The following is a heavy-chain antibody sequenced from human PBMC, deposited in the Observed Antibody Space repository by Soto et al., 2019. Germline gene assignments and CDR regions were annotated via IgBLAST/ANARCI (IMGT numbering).Heavy chain of an antibody. V-gene: IGHV4-30-2*01. CDR3: AREGDYGMGV. CDR1: GGSISSGGYS. CDR2: IYHSGST. Sequence: QLQLQESGSGLVKPSQTLSLTCAVSGGSISSGGYSWSWIRQPPGKGLEWIGYIYHSGSTDYNPSSKSRVTMSVDRSKNQFSLKLSAVTAADTAVYYCAREGDYGMGVWGQGTTVTVSS. J-gene: IGHJ6*01.